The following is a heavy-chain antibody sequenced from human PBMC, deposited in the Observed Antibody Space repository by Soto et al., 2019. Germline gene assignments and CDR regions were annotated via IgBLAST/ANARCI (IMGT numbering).Heavy chain of an antibody. Sequence: QVQLVQSGAEVKKPGASVKVSCKASGYTFTSYYMHWVRQAPGQGLEWMGIINPSGGSTSYAQKYQGRVTMTRDTSTSTVYMELSSLRSEDTAVYYWARGGRAVRGWVYWGQGTLVTVSS. V-gene: IGHV1-46*01. J-gene: IGHJ4*02. CDR1: GYTFTSYY. CDR2: INPSGGST. CDR3: ARGGRAVRGWVY. D-gene: IGHD3-10*01.